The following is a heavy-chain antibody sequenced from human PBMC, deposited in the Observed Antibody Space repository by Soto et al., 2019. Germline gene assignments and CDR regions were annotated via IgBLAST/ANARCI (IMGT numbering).Heavy chain of an antibody. J-gene: IGHJ5*02. CDR3: ARVRADFWSGYHTNWFDP. D-gene: IGHD3-3*01. CDR1: VGSISSYY. Sequence: SETLSVTCTVSVGSISSYYWSWIRQPAGKGLEWIAAXXXSGXXXXXXXXKSRVTMSVDTSKNQFSLKLSSVTAADTAVYYCARVRADFWSGYHTNWFDPWGQGTLVTVSS. CDR2: XXXSGXX. V-gene: IGHV4-4*07.